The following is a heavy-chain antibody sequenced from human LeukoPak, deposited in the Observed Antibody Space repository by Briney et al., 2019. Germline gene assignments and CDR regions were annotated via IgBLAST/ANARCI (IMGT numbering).Heavy chain of an antibody. V-gene: IGHV4-61*02. CDR1: GGSISSGSYY. D-gene: IGHD3-9*01. Sequence: SETLSLTCTVSGGSISSGSYYWSWIRQPAGKGLERIGRIYTSGSTNYNPSLKSRVTISVDTSKNQFPLKLSSVTAADTAVYYCAREGDYDILTGYYRTFDIWGQGTMVTVSS. J-gene: IGHJ3*02. CDR2: IYTSGST. CDR3: AREGDYDILTGYYRTFDI.